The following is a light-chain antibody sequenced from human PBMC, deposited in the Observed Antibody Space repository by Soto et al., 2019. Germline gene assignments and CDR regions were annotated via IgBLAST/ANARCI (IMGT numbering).Light chain of an antibody. CDR3: CSYAGASTWV. V-gene: IGLV2-23*02. CDR1: SSDVGNYNL. J-gene: IGLJ3*02. Sequence: QSVLTQPASVSGSPGQSITISCTGTSSDVGNYNLVSWYQQHPGRAPKVMIYEVTKWPSGVSNRFSGSKSGNTASLTISGLQAEDEADYYCCSYAGASTWVFGGGTQLTVL. CDR2: EVT.